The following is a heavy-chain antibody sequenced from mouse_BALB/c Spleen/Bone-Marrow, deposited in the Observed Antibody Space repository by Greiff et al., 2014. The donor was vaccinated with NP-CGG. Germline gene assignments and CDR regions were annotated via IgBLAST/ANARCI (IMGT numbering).Heavy chain of an antibody. CDR2: IWSGGST. D-gene: IGHD4-1*01. V-gene: IGHV2-6-2*01. J-gene: IGHJ4*01. CDR3: ARSGTDYAMDY. Sequence: QVQLQQSGPDLVAPSQSLSLTCTVSGFSLTSYGLHWVRQPPGKGLEWLGVIWSGGSTTYNSALKSRLSISKDNSKRQVLLKMNSLQTDNTAMCYCARSGTDYAMDYWGQGTSVTVSS. CDR1: GFSLTSYG.